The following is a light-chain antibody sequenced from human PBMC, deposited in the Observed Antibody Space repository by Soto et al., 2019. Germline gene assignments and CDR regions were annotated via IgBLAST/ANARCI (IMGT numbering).Light chain of an antibody. V-gene: IGLV2-14*01. CDR1: SSDVGGYNY. J-gene: IGLJ1*01. Sequence: QSVLTQPASVSGSPGQSITISCTGTSSDVGGYNYVSWYQQHPGKAPKFIIYDVSNRPSGVSNRFSGSKSGNTASLTISGLQAEDEAGYYCSSYTTSNTRQIVFGTGTKATVL. CDR2: DVS. CDR3: SSYTTSNTRQIV.